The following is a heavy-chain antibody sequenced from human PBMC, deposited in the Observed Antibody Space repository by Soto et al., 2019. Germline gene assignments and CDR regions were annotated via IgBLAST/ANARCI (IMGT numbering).Heavy chain of an antibody. CDR2: ISYTGST. CDR3: ARHRDSWYYYMDV. CDR1: GGSISSYY. J-gene: IGHJ6*03. Sequence: QVQLQESGPRLVKPSETLSLTCTVSGGSISSYYCSWIRQPPGKGLEWIGYISYTGSTNYNPSLRSRVTISVDTSKNQFPLKLSSVTAADTAVYYCARHRDSWYYYMDVWGKGTTVTVSS. V-gene: IGHV4-59*01. D-gene: IGHD6-13*01.